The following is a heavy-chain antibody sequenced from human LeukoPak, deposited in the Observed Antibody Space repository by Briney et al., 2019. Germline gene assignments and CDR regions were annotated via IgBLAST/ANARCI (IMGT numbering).Heavy chain of an antibody. Sequence: PGGSLRLSCAASGFMFSGFSMSWVRQAPGKGLEWVASMNEYGSDIFYGDSVKGRFTISRDNAKNSLYLLLNSLRAEDTAVYYCARSSGDTPTPFDYWGQGTLVTVSS. J-gene: IGHJ4*02. D-gene: IGHD3-10*01. CDR2: MNEYGSDI. CDR3: ARSSGDTPTPFDY. CDR1: GFMFSGFS. V-gene: IGHV3-7*01.